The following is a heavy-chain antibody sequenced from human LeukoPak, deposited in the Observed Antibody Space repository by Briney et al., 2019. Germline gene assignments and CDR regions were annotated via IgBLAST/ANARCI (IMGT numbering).Heavy chain of an antibody. V-gene: IGHV1-2*02. J-gene: IGHJ6*02. Sequence: ASVKVSCKASGYTFTGYYMHWVRQAPGQGLEWMGWINPNTGVTNYAQKFQGRVTLTRDTSIITAYMELTRLRSDDTAVYYCARDRTTVTTGYYGMAVWGQGTTVTVSS. CDR3: ARDRTTVTTGYYGMAV. CDR1: GYTFTGYY. D-gene: IGHD4-17*01. CDR2: INPNTGVT.